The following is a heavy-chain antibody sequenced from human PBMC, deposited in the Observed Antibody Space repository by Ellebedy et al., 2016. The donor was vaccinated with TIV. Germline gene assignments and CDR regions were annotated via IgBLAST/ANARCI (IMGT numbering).Heavy chain of an antibody. V-gene: IGHV4-34*01. CDR2: INHSGST. J-gene: IGHJ6*03. D-gene: IGHD3-3*01. Sequence: SETLSLTXAVYGGSFSGYYWSWIRQPPGKGLEWIGEINHSGSTNYNPSLKSRVTISVDTSKNQFSLKLSSVTAADTAVYYCARTADYDFWSGYNPSRWPRYYYYMDVWGKGTTVTVSS. CDR1: GGSFSGYY. CDR3: ARTADYDFWSGYNPSRWPRYYYYMDV.